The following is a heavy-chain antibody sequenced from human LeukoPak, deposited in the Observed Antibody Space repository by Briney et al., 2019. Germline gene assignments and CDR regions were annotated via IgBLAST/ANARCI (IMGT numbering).Heavy chain of an antibody. CDR3: AREATGYYRDL. CDR1: GFTFSSYA. D-gene: IGHD3-9*01. J-gene: IGHJ5*02. Sequence: GGSLRLSCAASGFTFSSYAMSWVRQAPGKGLEWVAAIWYDGSRQYYADSVQGRFTISRDDSKATVFLEVNSLRAEDTAVYFCAREATGYYRDLWGQGTLLTISS. CDR2: IWYDGSRQ. V-gene: IGHV3-33*08.